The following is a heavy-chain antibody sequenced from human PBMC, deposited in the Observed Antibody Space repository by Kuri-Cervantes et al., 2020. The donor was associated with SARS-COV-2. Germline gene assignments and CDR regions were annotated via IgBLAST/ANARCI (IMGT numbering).Heavy chain of an antibody. D-gene: IGHD3-22*01. CDR3: AHRGYYDSSGSLDY. Sequence: SGPTLGIPTQTLTLTCTFSGFSLSTSGVCVGWIRQPPGKALEWLALIYWDDDKRYSPSLKSRLTITKDTSKTQVVLTMTNMDPVDTATYYCAHRGYYDSSGSLDYWGQGTLVTVSS. CDR2: IYWDDDK. J-gene: IGHJ4*02. CDR1: GFSLSTSGVC. V-gene: IGHV2-5*02.